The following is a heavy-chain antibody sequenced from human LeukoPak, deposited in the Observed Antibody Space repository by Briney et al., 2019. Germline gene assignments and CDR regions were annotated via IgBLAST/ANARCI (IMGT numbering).Heavy chain of an antibody. J-gene: IGHJ5*02. V-gene: IGHV3-30*02. CDR1: GFTFSNYG. CDR3: AKSRVQGFDP. Sequence: GGSLRLSCAASGFTFSNYGMHWVRQAPGKGLEWVAFIRYDGSENYYADSVSGRFTISRDNSKNTLYLQMNSLRAEDTAVYYCAKSRVQGFDPWGQGTLVTVSS. D-gene: IGHD1-1*01. CDR2: IRYDGSEN.